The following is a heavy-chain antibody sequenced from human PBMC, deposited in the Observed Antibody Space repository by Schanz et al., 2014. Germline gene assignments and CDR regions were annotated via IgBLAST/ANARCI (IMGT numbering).Heavy chain of an antibody. CDR1: GGTFSTYP. D-gene: IGHD4-17*01. Sequence: QVQLVQSGAEVKKPGSSMKVSCKASGGTFSTYPINWLRQAPGQGLEWMGWISANNGNTNYAQKFQGRVTMTTDTSTSTAYMELRSLNSDDTAVYYCATLDYADSVSWGQGTLVTVSS. CDR2: ISANNGNT. CDR3: ATLDYADSVS. V-gene: IGHV1-18*04. J-gene: IGHJ5*02.